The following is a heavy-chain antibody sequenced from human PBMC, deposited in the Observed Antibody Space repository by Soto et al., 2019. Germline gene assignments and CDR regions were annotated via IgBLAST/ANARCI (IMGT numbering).Heavy chain of an antibody. D-gene: IGHD6-19*01. CDR2: ISGSGGST. J-gene: IGHJ4*02. Sequence: GGSLRLSCAASGFTVSNNYMSWVRQAPGRGLEWVSAISGSGGSTYYADSVKGRFTISRDNSKNTLYLQMNSLRAEDTAVYYCAKEGEYSSGWDNFDYWGQGTLVTVSS. V-gene: IGHV3-23*01. CDR1: GFTVSNNY. CDR3: AKEGEYSSGWDNFDY.